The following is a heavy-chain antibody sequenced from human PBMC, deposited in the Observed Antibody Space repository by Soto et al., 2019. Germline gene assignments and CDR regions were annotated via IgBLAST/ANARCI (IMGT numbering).Heavy chain of an antibody. CDR3: ARATHGAHWFDP. CDR2: TYYRSKWYN. CDR1: GDSVSSNIAA. Sequence: PSQTLSLTCAISGDSVSSNIAAWNWIRQSPSRGLEWLGRTYYRSKWYNDYAVSVKSRITINPDTSKNHFSLQLNSVTPEDTAVYFCARATHGAHWFDPWGQGTLVTVSS. V-gene: IGHV6-1*01. J-gene: IGHJ5*02. D-gene: IGHD2-8*01.